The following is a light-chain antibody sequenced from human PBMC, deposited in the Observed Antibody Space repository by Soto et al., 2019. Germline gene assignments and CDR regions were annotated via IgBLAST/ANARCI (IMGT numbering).Light chain of an antibody. J-gene: IGLJ1*01. CDR3: SAWDDTLNGFV. Sequence: QSVLTQPPSVAEAPRQRVTISCSGSSFNIGDNAVNWYQQFPGKAPKLLIYYDDLLPSGVSDRFSGSKSGTSASLVISGLQSDDEADYYCSAWDDTLNGFVVGTGTKLTVL. CDR2: YDD. V-gene: IGLV1-36*01. CDR1: SFNIGDNA.